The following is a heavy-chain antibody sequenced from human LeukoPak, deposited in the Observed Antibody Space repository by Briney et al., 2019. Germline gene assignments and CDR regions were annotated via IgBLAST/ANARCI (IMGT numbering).Heavy chain of an antibody. D-gene: IGHD5-18*01. CDR2: IYYSGST. CDR1: GGSISSYY. V-gene: IGHV4-59*01. CDR3: ARTTEGGYTYDYFYYYYMDV. Sequence: SETLSLTCAVSGGSISSYYWSWIRQPPGKGLEWIGYIYYSGSTNYNPSLKGRVTISVDTSKNQFSLKLSSVTAADTAVYYCARTTEGGYTYDYFYYYYMDVWGRGTTVTISS. J-gene: IGHJ6*03.